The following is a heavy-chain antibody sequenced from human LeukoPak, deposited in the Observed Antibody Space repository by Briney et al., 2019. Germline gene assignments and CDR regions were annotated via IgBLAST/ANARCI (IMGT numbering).Heavy chain of an antibody. Sequence: SGGSLRLSCAASRFTFSNCGMHWVRHAPGKGLEWVAIISYDGSNKYYADFVKGRFTISRDNSKNTLYLQMNSLRVEDSAVYYCAKTGNYNWNGFDYWGQGTLVTAPS. CDR3: AKTGNYNWNGFDY. CDR2: ISYDGSNK. D-gene: IGHD1-20*01. CDR1: RFTFSNCG. V-gene: IGHV3-30*18. J-gene: IGHJ4*02.